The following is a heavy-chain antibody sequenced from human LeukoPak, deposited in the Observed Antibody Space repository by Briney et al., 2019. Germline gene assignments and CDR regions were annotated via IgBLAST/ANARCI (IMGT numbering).Heavy chain of an antibody. J-gene: IGHJ4*01. CDR3: ARDRVGGDLTGVSLY. V-gene: IGHV1-18*01. CDR2: ISAYNGNT. Sequence: ASVRVSCKASGYPFYNFGLTWVRQAPGQGLEWVAWISAYNGNTHYAQKFRGRLTLTTETSTSTAYLELRSLKSDDTAVYYCARDRVGGDLTGVSLYWGQGTLVTVSS. CDR1: GYPFYNFG. D-gene: IGHD4-17*01.